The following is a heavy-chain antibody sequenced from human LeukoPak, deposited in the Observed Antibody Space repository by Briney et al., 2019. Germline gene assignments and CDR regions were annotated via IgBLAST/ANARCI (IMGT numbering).Heavy chain of an antibody. Sequence: GGSLTLSCAASGFTFSDYYMSWIRQAPGKGLEWVSYISSSSSYTNYADSVKGRFTISRDNAKNSLYLQMNSLRAEDTAVYYCASLKEPWFGELIPNYWGQGTLVTVSS. CDR3: ASLKEPWFGELIPNY. J-gene: IGHJ4*02. V-gene: IGHV3-11*06. CDR2: ISSSSSYT. CDR1: GFTFSDYY. D-gene: IGHD3-10*01.